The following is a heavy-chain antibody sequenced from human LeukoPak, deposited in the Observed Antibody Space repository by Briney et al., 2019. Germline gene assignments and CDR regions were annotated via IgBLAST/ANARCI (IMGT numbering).Heavy chain of an antibody. D-gene: IGHD6-13*01. V-gene: IGHV1-2*02. J-gene: IGHJ4*02. CDR1: GYTFTGYY. CDR2: INPNSGGT. Sequence: ASVKVSCKASGYTFTGYYMHWVRQAPGQGLEWMGWINPNSGGTNYAQKFQGRVTMTRDTSISTAYMELSRLRSDDTAVYYCAKDRRPNSYSSRWLDYWGQGTLVTVSS. CDR3: AKDRRPNSYSSRWLDY.